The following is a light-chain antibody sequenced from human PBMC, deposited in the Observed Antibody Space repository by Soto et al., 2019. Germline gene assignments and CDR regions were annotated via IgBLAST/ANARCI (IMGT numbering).Light chain of an antibody. CDR3: SSYTSSSTLDVV. Sequence: QSALTQPASVSGSPGQSITISCTGASSDVGAYISWYQQHPGKAPKLIIYEVSNRPSGVSNRFSGSKSGNTASLTISGLQAEDEADYYCSSYTSSSTLDVVFGGGTQLTVL. CDR2: EVS. J-gene: IGLJ2*01. V-gene: IGLV2-14*01. CDR1: SSDVGAY.